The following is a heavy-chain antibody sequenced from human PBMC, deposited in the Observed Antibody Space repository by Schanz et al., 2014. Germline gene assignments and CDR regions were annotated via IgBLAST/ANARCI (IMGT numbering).Heavy chain of an antibody. D-gene: IGHD2-2*01. J-gene: IGHJ4*02. CDR1: GFGFSSYS. Sequence: EVQLLESGGGLVQPGGSLRLSCAASGFGFSSYSMNWVRQAPGKGPEWVSYIRSSSTPIYYADSVKGRFTISRDNSKNTVYLQMNSLRPGDTAVYYCARESSNDIVLVPGAVFDHWGQGILVTVSS. CDR2: IRSSSTPI. V-gene: IGHV3-48*01. CDR3: ARESSNDIVLVPGAVFDH.